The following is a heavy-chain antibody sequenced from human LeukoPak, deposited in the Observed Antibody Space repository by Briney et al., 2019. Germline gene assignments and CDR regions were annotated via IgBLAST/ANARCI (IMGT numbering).Heavy chain of an antibody. CDR1: GGSFSGYY. V-gene: IGHV4-34*01. CDR2: INHSGST. CDR3: AVRFGVVRPRYV. J-gene: IGHJ6*04. Sequence: SETLSLTCAVYGGSFSGYYWSWIRQPPGKGLEWIGEINHSGSTNYNPSLKSRVTISVDTSKNQFSLKLSSVTAADTAVYYCAVRFGVVRPRYVWGKGTTVTVSS. D-gene: IGHD3-3*01.